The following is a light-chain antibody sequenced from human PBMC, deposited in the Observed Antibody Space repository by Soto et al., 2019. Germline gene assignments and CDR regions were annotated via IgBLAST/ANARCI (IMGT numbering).Light chain of an antibody. CDR2: GNS. CDR3: QSYDSSLSAHYV. Sequence: QPVLTQPPSGSGAPGQRGSISCTESSSNIGATYDVQWYQQVPGTAPKLLIYGNSNRPSGVPDRFSGSKSGTSASLAITGLQADDEADYYCQSYDSSLSAHYVFGTGTKVTVL. J-gene: IGLJ1*01. V-gene: IGLV1-40*01. CDR1: SSNIGATYD.